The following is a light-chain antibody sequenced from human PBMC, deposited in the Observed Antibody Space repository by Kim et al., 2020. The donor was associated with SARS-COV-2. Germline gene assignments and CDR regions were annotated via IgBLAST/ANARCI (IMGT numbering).Light chain of an antibody. CDR1: NIGSKS. V-gene: IGLV3-9*01. J-gene: IGLJ1*01. Sequence: VSRGQTARITCEGNNIGSKSLHCYQRKPGQAPVLVIYRDSNRPSGIPERFSGSNSGNTATLTISRGQAGDEADYYCQVWDSSTYVFGTGTKVTVL. CDR2: RDS. CDR3: QVWDSSTYV.